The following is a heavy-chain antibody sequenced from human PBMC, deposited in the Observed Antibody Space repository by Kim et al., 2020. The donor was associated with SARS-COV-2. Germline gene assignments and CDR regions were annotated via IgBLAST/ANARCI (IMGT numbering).Heavy chain of an antibody. CDR3: ARDGAWQLGVDAFDI. D-gene: IGHD6-6*01. CDR2: IWYDGSNK. CDR1: GFTFSSYG. J-gene: IGHJ3*02. V-gene: IGHV3-33*01. Sequence: GGSLRLSCAASGFTFSSYGIHWVRQAPGKGLEWVAVIWYDGSNKYYADSVKGRFTISRDNSKNTLYLQMNSLRAEDTAVYYCARDGAWQLGVDAFDIWGQGTMVTVSS.